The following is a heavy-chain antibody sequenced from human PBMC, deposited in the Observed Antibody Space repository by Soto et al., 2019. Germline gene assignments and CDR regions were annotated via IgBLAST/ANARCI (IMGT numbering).Heavy chain of an antibody. D-gene: IGHD6-6*01. CDR3: ARGGYGSSSGSDY. J-gene: IGHJ4*02. CDR1: GFTFSTYW. V-gene: IGHV3-7*01. CDR2: IRQDGSEK. Sequence: VQLVESGGGLVQPGGSLRLSCAASGFTFSTYWMSWVRQPPGKGLEWVANIRQDGSEKYYVDSVKGRFTISRDNAKNSLYLQMNSLRAEDTAVYYCARGGYGSSSGSDYWGQGTLVTVSS.